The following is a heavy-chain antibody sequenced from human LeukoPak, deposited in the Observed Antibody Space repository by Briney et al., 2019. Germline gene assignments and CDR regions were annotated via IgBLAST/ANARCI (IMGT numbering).Heavy chain of an antibody. CDR1: GFTFSSYA. D-gene: IGHD6-6*01. J-gene: IGHJ4*02. CDR3: AKMGVYSSSSPIDY. V-gene: IGHV3-23*01. CDR2: ISGSGGST. Sequence: GGSLRLSCAASGFTFSSYAMSWVRQAPGKGLDWVSAISGSGGSTYYADSVKGRFTISRDNSKNTLYLQMNSLRAEDTAVYYCAKMGVYSSSSPIDYWGQGTLVTVSS.